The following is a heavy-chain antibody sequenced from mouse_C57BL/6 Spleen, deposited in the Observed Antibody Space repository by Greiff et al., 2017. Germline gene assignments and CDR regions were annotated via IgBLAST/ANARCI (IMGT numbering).Heavy chain of an antibody. Sequence: QVQLQQPGAELVRPGSSVKLSCKASGYTFTSYWMHWVKQRPIQGLEWIGNIDPSDSETHYNQKFKDKATLTVDKSSSTAYMQLSSLTSEDSAVXYCARWDYGSSHYYAMDYWGQGTSVTVSS. CDR2: IDPSDSET. CDR1: GYTFTSYW. J-gene: IGHJ4*01. CDR3: ARWDYGSSHYYAMDY. D-gene: IGHD1-1*01. V-gene: IGHV1-52*01.